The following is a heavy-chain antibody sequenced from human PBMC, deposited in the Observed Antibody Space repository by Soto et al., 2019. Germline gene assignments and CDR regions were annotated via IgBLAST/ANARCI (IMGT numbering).Heavy chain of an antibody. CDR1: GFTFSSYA. D-gene: IGHD3-10*01. V-gene: IGHV3-23*01. Sequence: EVQLLESGGGLVQPGGSLRLSCAASGFTFSSYAMSWVRQAPGKGLEWVSAISGSGGSTYYADSVKGRFTISRDNSKKTLDLQINSLRVGGTAIDFFAIYRATYYYGWGPVDYWGLGTLVTVSS. J-gene: IGHJ4*02. CDR3: AIYRATYYYGWGPVDY. CDR2: ISGSGGST.